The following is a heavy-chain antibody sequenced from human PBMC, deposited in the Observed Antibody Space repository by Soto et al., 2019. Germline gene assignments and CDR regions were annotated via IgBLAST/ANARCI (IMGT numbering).Heavy chain of an antibody. CDR2: ISAYNGNT. D-gene: IGHD3-3*01. V-gene: IGHV1-18*01. CDR1: GYTFTSYG. CDR3: ARDFPIDGVVTNPRSAYMDV. J-gene: IGHJ6*03. Sequence: QVQLVQSGAEVKKPGASVKVSCKASGYTFTSYGISWVRQAPGQGLEWMGWISAYNGNTNYAQKLQGRVTMTTDTSTSTAYMELRSVRSDDTAVYYCARDFPIDGVVTNPRSAYMDVWGKGTTVTVSS.